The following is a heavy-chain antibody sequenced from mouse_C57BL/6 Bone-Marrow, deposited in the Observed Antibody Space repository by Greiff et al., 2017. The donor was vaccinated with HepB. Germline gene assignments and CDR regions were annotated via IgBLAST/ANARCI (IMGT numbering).Heavy chain of an antibody. J-gene: IGHJ2*01. CDR2: IWSGGST. Sequence: QVHVKQSGPGLVQPSQCLSITCTVSGFSFTSYGVHWVRQSPGKGLEWLGVIWSGGSTDYNAAFISRLSISKDNSKSQVFFKMNSLQADETAIYYCARNSGSPFDYWGQGTTLTVSS. V-gene: IGHV2-2*01. CDR1: GFSFTSYG. CDR3: ARNSGSPFDY. D-gene: IGHD4-1*01.